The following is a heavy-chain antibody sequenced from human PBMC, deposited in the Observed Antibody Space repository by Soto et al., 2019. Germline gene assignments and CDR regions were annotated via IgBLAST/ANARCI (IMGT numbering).Heavy chain of an antibody. Sequence: QVQLQQWGARLLKPSETLSLTCGVYGGSFSGYYWNWIRQPPGKGLEWIGESNHSGSTNYNPSLRSRVTISVDTSKNQFSLKLSSVTAADTAVYYCARPKFYYDSRGRYFDYWGQGTLVTVSS. J-gene: IGHJ4*02. CDR2: SNHSGST. D-gene: IGHD3-22*01. V-gene: IGHV4-34*02. CDR1: GGSFSGYY. CDR3: ARPKFYYDSRGRYFDY.